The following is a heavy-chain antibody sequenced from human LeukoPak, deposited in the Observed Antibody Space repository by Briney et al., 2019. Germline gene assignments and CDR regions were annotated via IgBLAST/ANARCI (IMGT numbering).Heavy chain of an antibody. D-gene: IGHD2-2*01. CDR1: GFTFSSYS. CDR3: ARDPGYCSSSSCYPKHYFDY. J-gene: IGHJ4*02. V-gene: IGHV3-48*02. Sequence: PGGSLRLSCAASGFTFSSYSMNWVRQTPGKGLEWVSYIGTSSSIIYYADSVKGRFTISRDNAKKSLYLQMNSLRDEDTAVYYCARDPGYCSSSSCYPKHYFDYWGQGTLVTVSS. CDR2: IGTSSSII.